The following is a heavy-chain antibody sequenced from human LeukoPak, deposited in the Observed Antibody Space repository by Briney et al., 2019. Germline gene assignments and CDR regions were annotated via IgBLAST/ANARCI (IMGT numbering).Heavy chain of an antibody. D-gene: IGHD6-6*01. CDR3: ARGEYSSSWGGLDY. Sequence: GGSLRLSCAASGFTFSSYSMNWVRQAPGKGLEWVSSISSSSSYIYYADSVKGRFTISRDNAKTSLYLQMNRLRAEDTAEYSCARGEYSSSWGGLDYWGQGTLVTVSS. J-gene: IGHJ4*02. V-gene: IGHV3-21*01. CDR1: GFTFSSYS. CDR2: ISSSSSYI.